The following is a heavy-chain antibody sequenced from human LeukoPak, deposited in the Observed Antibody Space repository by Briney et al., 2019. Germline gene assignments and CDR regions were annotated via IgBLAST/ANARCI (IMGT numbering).Heavy chain of an antibody. CDR3: AKGHRDFWSGYYTPLFDY. CDR2: ISGSGGGT. V-gene: IGHV3-23*01. D-gene: IGHD3-3*01. Sequence: GGSLRLSCAASGFTFSSYAMSWVRQAPGKGLEWVSAISGSGGGTYYADSVKGRFTISRDNSKNTLYLQMNSLRAEDTAVYYCAKGHRDFWSGYYTPLFDYWGQGTLVTVSS. J-gene: IGHJ4*02. CDR1: GFTFSSYA.